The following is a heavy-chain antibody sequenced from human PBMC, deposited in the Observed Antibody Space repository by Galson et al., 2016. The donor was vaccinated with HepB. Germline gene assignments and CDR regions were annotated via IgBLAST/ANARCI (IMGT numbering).Heavy chain of an antibody. CDR2: ILYDGRKK. Sequence: SLRLSCAASGFTFSRYGMHWVRQAPGKGLEWVAVILYDGRKKYYADPVKGRFTISRDNSKNTLYLQMNSLRAEDTAVYYCARDSFTIFGVTPNWFDPWGQGTLVTVSS. CDR1: GFTFSRYG. D-gene: IGHD3-3*01. J-gene: IGHJ5*02. V-gene: IGHV3-33*01. CDR3: ARDSFTIFGVTPNWFDP.